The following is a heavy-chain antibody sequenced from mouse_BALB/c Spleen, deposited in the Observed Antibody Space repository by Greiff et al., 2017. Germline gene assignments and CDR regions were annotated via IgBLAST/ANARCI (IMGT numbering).Heavy chain of an antibody. V-gene: IGHV2-6-7*01. CDR3: ARALTTIHWYFDV. J-gene: IGHJ1*01. CDR1: GFSLTGYG. D-gene: IGHD1-1*02. Sequence: QVQLKESGPGLVAPSQSLSITCTVSGFSLTGYGVNWVRQPPGKGLEWLGMIWGDGSTDYNSALKSRLSISKDNSKSQVFLKMNSLQTDDTARYYCARALTTIHWYFDVGGAGTTVTVAS. CDR2: IWGDGST.